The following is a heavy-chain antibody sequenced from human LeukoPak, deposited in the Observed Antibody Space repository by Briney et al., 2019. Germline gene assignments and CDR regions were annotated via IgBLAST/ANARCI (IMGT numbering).Heavy chain of an antibody. D-gene: IGHD3-10*01. V-gene: IGHV3-23*01. CDR1: GYSFTSYW. Sequence: GESLKISCKGSGYSFTSYWIGWVRQMPGKGLEWVSAISGSGGSTYYADSVKGRFTISRDNSKNTLYPQMNSLRAEDTAVYYCARDHFSGGSGSYEDYWGQGTLVTVSS. CDR3: ARDHFSGGSGSYEDY. J-gene: IGHJ4*02. CDR2: ISGSGGST.